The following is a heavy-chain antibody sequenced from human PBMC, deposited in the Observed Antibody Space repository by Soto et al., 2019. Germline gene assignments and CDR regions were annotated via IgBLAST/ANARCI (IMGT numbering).Heavy chain of an antibody. Sequence: HPGGSLRLSCAASGFTFSSYWMSWVRQAPGKGLEWVANIKQDGSEKYYVDSVKGRFTISRDNAKNSLYLQMNSLRAEDTAVYYCARDVRSKRWLILGNAFDIWGQGTMVTVSS. CDR2: IKQDGSEK. D-gene: IGHD6-19*01. CDR1: GFTFSSYW. J-gene: IGHJ3*02. V-gene: IGHV3-7*01. CDR3: ARDVRSKRWLILGNAFDI.